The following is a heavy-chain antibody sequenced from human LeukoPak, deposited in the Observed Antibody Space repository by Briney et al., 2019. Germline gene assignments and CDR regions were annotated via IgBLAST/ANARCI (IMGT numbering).Heavy chain of an antibody. V-gene: IGHV4-59*08. CDR1: GGSISSYY. D-gene: IGHD3-3*01. CDR3: AIDDQGAFDI. CDR2: IYYSGST. Sequence: SETLSLTCTVSGGSISSYYWSWIRQPPGKGLEWIGYIYYSGSTNYNPSLKSRVTISVDTSKNQFSLKLSSVTAADTAVYYCAIDDQGAFDIWGQGTMVTVSS. J-gene: IGHJ3*02.